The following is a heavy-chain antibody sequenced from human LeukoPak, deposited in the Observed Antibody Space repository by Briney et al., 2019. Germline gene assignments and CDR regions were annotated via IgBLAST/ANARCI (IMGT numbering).Heavy chain of an antibody. CDR3: ARVEGGSGSYYPPLDY. D-gene: IGHD3-10*01. V-gene: IGHV1-8*01. J-gene: IGHJ4*02. CDR2: MNPNSGNT. CDR1: GYTFTSYD. Sequence: ASVKVSCKASGYTFTSYDINWVRQATGQGLEWMGWMNPNSGNTGYAQKFQGRVTMTRNTSISTAYMELSSLRSEDTAVYYCARVEGGSGSYYPPLDYWGQGTLVTVSS.